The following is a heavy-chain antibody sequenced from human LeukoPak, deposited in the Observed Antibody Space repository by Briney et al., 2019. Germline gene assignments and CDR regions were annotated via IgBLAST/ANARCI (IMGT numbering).Heavy chain of an antibody. CDR1: GGSITSYY. J-gene: IGHJ6*03. CDR2: IFISEST. CDR3: ARAFYPGYYSYMAV. D-gene: IGHD3-3*02. V-gene: IGHV4-4*07. Sequence: PSETLSLTCTVSGGSITSYYWSWVRQPAGKGLEWIGRIFISESTNYNPSLKSRVTMSVDTSKNQFSLKLSSVTAADTAVYYCARAFYPGYYSYMAVWGKGTTVTVSS.